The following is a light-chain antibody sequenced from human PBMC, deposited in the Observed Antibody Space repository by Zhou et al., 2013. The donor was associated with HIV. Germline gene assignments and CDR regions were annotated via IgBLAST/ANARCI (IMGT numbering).Light chain of an antibody. CDR1: QTVRSNY. CDR3: QQYTTWT. V-gene: IGKV3-20*01. CDR2: GAS. Sequence: EIVLTQSPGTLSLSPGERATLSCRASQTVRSNYLAWYQQRSGQAPRLLIYGASIRATAIPARFSGSGSGTDFTLTISSLQPDDFATYYCQQYTTWTFGQGTKVDIK. J-gene: IGKJ1*01.